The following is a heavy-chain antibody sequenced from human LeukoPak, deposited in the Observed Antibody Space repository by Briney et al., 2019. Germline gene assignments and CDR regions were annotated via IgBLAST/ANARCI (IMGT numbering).Heavy chain of an antibody. CDR1: GFTFSSYW. Sequence: GGSLRLSCAASGFTFSSYWMSWVRQAPGKGLEWVANIKQDGSEKYYVDSVKGRFTISRDNAKNSLYLRMNSLRAEDTAVYYCARARKYNWNDVEAYCGGDCQFAFDIWGQGTMVTVSS. J-gene: IGHJ3*02. D-gene: IGHD2-21*02. CDR3: ARARKYNWNDVEAYCGGDCQFAFDI. CDR2: IKQDGSEK. V-gene: IGHV3-7*01.